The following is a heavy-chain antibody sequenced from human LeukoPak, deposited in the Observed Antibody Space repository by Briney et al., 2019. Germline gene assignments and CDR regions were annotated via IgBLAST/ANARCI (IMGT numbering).Heavy chain of an antibody. CDR2: IYYSGST. J-gene: IGHJ4*02. D-gene: IGHD1-14*01. CDR3: ARGNHGDYFDY. Sequence: SETLSLTCTVSGGSISSGDYYWSWIRQPPGTGLEWIGYIYYSGSTYYNPSLKSRVTISVDTSKNQFSLKLGSVTAADTAVYYCARGNHGDYFDYWGQGTLVTVSS. V-gene: IGHV4-30-4*01. CDR1: GGSISSGDYY.